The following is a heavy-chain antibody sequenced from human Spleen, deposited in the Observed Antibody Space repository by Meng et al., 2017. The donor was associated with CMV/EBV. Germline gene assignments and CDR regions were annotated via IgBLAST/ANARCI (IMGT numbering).Heavy chain of an antibody. J-gene: IGHJ4*02. Sequence: SETLSLTCTVSGDSISSNNYYWGWIRQSPGKGLEWIGGVYYGGRIYVNPSLKRRVTISVDTSKNQFSLKLSSVTAADTAVYYCARDSEQWLVRYWGQGTLVTVSS. V-gene: IGHV4-39*07. CDR2: VYYGGRI. CDR3: ARDSEQWLVRY. D-gene: IGHD6-19*01. CDR1: GDSISSNNYY.